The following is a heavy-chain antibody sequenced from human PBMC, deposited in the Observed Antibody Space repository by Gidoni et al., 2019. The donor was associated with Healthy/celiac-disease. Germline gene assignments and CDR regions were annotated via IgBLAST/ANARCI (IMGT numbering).Heavy chain of an antibody. V-gene: IGHV4-34*01. CDR2: INHSGST. J-gene: IGHJ6*03. Sequence: QVQLQQWGAGLLKPSETLSLTCAVYGGSFSVYYWSWIRQPPGKGLEWIGEINHSGSTNYNPSLKSRVTISVDTSKNQFSLKLSSVTAADTAVYYCARGRSYIAVWGQGTTVTVSS. CDR1: GGSFSVYY. CDR3: ARGRSYIAV.